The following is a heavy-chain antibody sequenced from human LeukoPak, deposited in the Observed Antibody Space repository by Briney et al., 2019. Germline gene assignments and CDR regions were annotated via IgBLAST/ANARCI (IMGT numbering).Heavy chain of an antibody. D-gene: IGHD6-19*01. CDR3: ARGQRAVLAVAGTAYYFDY. CDR2: INLSGST. J-gene: IGHJ4*02. Sequence: SETLSLTCAVYGGSFSGYYWSWIRQPPGKGLEWIGEINLSGSTNYNPSLKSRVTISVDTSKNQFSLKLSSVTAADTAVYYCARGQRAVLAVAGTAYYFDYWGQGTLVTVSS. CDR1: GGSFSGYY. V-gene: IGHV4-34*01.